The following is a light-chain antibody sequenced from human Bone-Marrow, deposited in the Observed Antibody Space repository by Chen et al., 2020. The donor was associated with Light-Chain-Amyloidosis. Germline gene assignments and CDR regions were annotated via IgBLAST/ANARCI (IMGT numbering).Light chain of an antibody. CDR2: DDS. V-gene: IGLV3-21*02. CDR1: NIGSTS. Sequence: SYVLTQPSSVSVAPGQTATIACVGNNIGSTSVHWYQQTPGQAPLLVVYDDSDRPPGIPERLSGSNSGNTATLTISRVEAGDEADYYCQVWDRSSDRPVFGGGTKLTVL. J-gene: IGLJ3*02. CDR3: QVWDRSSDRPV.